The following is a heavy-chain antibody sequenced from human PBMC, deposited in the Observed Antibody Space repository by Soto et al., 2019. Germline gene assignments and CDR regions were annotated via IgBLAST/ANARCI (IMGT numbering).Heavy chain of an antibody. CDR3: ARVRGNQLLWWFDP. J-gene: IGHJ5*02. CDR2: IYHSGTT. Sequence: QVQLQESGPGLVKPSQTLSLTCTVSCGSISSGGYSWSGIRQHPGKGLEWIGYIYHSGTTYYNPSLKSRVTISVDTSKNQVSLKLTSVTAADTAVYYCARVRGNQLLWWFDPWGQGTLVTVSS. D-gene: IGHD2-2*01. CDR1: CGSISSGGYS. V-gene: IGHV4-31*03.